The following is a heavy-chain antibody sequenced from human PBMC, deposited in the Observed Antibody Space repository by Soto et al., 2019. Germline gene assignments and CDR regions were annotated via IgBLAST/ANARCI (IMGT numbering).Heavy chain of an antibody. Sequence: GGARRLSCAASGVTVSSNYMSLGRQAPGKGLEWVSVIYTGGTTYYADSVKVRFTISTDTSKNTLYLQMNSLRAEDTALYYCAWYSGRWYYLAYPGQRTFVTVSS. J-gene: IGHJ4*02. CDR3: AWYSGRWYYLAY. CDR1: GVTVSSNY. CDR2: IYTGGTT. V-gene: IGHV3-53*01. D-gene: IGHD2-21*01.